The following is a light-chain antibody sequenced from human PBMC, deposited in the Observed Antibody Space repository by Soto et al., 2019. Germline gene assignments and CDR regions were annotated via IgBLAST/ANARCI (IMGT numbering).Light chain of an antibody. CDR2: DAS. Sequence: EIVLTQSPATLSLSPGERATLSCRASQSVSSYLAWYQQKPGQAPRLLIYDASNRATGIPARFSGSGSGTDFTLTISSLEPEDFAVYYCQQRSNGPLVTFGQGTKVEIK. CDR3: QQRSNGPLVT. V-gene: IGKV3-11*01. J-gene: IGKJ1*01. CDR1: QSVSSY.